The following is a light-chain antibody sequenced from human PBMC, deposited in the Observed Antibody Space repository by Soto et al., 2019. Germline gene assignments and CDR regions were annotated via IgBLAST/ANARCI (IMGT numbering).Light chain of an antibody. CDR2: DDN. Sequence: QSVLAQPPSASGTPGQRVTISCSGSSSNIGSNIVNWYQQLPGTAPKLLIYDDNKRPSGIPDRFSGSKSGTSATLGITGFQTGDEADYYCGSWDSSLSAYVFGTGTKVTVL. V-gene: IGLV1-51*01. CDR1: SSNIGSNI. J-gene: IGLJ1*01. CDR3: GSWDSSLSAYV.